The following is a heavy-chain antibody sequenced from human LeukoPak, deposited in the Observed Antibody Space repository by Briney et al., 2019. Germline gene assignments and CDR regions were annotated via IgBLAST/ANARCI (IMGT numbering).Heavy chain of an antibody. J-gene: IGHJ4*02. CDR3: ARAPYTYCSGGRCYFDY. D-gene: IGHD2-15*01. CDR1: GFIFSDYY. CDR2: ISSSGTPK. V-gene: IGHV3-11*04. Sequence: GGSLRLSCGASGFIFSDYYMSWIRQAPGKGLEWISYISSSGTPKYYADSVKGRFTISRDNSKSTLYLQMNSLRAEDTAVYYCARAPYTYCSGGRCYFDYWGQGILVTVSS.